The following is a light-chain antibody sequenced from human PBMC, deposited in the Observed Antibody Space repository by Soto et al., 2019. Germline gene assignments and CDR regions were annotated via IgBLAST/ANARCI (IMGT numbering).Light chain of an antibody. J-gene: IGLJ2*01. Sequence: QSVLTQPPSASGTPGQRVTISCTGGSSNIGRNTVNWYQQLPGTAPKLLMYKDNQRPSGVPDRFSGSKSGTSASLAISGLQSEDEADYYCAAWDASLSGLVFGGGTKLTVL. V-gene: IGLV1-44*01. CDR2: KDN. CDR3: AAWDASLSGLV. CDR1: SSNIGRNT.